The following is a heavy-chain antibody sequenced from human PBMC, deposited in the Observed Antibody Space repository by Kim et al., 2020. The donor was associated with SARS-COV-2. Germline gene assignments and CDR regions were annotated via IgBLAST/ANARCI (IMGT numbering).Heavy chain of an antibody. Sequence: DSVKGRFTISRDNSKNTLYLQMYSLRAEDTAVYYCAKDPNTIFGVVSFDYWGQGTLVTVSS. V-gene: IGHV3-23*01. CDR3: AKDPNTIFGVVSFDY. D-gene: IGHD3-3*01. J-gene: IGHJ4*02.